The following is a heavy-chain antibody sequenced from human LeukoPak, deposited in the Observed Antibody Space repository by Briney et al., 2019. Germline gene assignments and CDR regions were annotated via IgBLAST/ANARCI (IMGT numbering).Heavy chain of an antibody. V-gene: IGHV3-9*01. J-gene: IGHJ4*01. CDR1: GFSFGYFA. Sequence: QAGTSLRLSCAASGFSFGYFAMHWVRQAPGKGPEWVSSISWDSNSASYLNSVKGRFTISRDNAKNSVFLQINSLRLDDTAFYYCVKSRPQGGTHFDQCGHGALVIVSS. CDR2: ISWDSNSA. CDR3: VKSRPQGGTHFDQ. D-gene: IGHD3/OR15-3a*01.